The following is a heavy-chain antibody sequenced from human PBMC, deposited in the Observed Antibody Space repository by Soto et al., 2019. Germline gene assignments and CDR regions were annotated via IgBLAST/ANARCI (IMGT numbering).Heavy chain of an antibody. Sequence: QVQLVQSGAEVKKPGSSVKVSCKASGGTFSSYAISWVRQAPGQCLEWMGGIIPIFGTADYAQKFQGRVTITADESTSTAYMELSSLRSEDTAVYYCASVETQRYYYGMDVWGQGPTVTVSS. CDR3: ASVETQRYYYGMDV. CDR2: IIPIFGTA. V-gene: IGHV1-69*12. J-gene: IGHJ6*02. CDR1: GGTFSSYA. D-gene: IGHD2-15*01.